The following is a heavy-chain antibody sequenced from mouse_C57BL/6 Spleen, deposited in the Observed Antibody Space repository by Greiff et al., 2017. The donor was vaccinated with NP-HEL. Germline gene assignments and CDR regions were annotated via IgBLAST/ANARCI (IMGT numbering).Heavy chain of an antibody. D-gene: IGHD4-1*01. Sequence: DVKLVESEGGLVQPGSSMKLSCTASGFTFSDYYMAWVRQVPEKGLEWVANINYDGSSTYYLDSLKSRFIISRDNAKNILYLQMSSLKSEDTATYYCARVGTGYAMDYWGQGTSVTVSS. CDR1: GFTFSDYY. CDR2: INYDGSST. CDR3: ARVGTGYAMDY. J-gene: IGHJ4*01. V-gene: IGHV5-16*01.